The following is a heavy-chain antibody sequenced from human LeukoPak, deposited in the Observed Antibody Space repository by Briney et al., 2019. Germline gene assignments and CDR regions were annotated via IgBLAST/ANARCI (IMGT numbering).Heavy chain of an antibody. D-gene: IGHD3-10*01. J-gene: IGHJ4*02. CDR1: GFTFSSYA. CDR2: IRYDGSNK. CDR3: ATPYYYGSGSYWPFDY. Sequence: GRSLRLSCAASGFTFSSYAMHWVRQAPGKGLEWVAFIRYDGSNKYYADSVKGRFTISRDNSKNTLYLQMNSLRAEDTAVYYCATPYYYGSGSYWPFDYWGQGTLVTVSS. V-gene: IGHV3-30*04.